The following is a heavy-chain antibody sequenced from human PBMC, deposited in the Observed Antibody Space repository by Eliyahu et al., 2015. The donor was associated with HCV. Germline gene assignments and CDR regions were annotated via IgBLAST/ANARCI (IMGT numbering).Heavy chain of an antibody. J-gene: IGHJ6*02. CDR3: TRYGSGSYYNPHGMDV. Sequence: QVQLQQWGAGLLKPSETLSLTCAVYGGSFSGYYXXWXRQPPGKGLEWIGEINHSGSTNYNPSLKSRVTISVDTSKNQFSLKLSSVTAADTAVYYCTRYGSGSYYNPHGMDVWGQGTTVTVSS. CDR2: INHSGST. CDR1: GGSFSGYY. D-gene: IGHD3-10*01. V-gene: IGHV4-34*01.